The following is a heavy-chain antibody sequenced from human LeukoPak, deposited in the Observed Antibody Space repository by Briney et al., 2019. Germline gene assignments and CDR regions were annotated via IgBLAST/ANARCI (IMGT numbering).Heavy chain of an antibody. CDR1: GFTFNTYW. J-gene: IGHJ6*03. CDR2: IKEDGSEK. CDR3: ARDTYDSSGYHFYYMDV. D-gene: IGHD3-22*01. Sequence: PGGSLRLSCAVSGFTFNTYWMSWVRQAPGKGLEWVANIKEDGSEKHYGDPVRGRFTISRDNAKNSLYLRMNSLRAEDTALYFCARDTYDSSGYHFYYMDVWGKGTTVTVSS. V-gene: IGHV3-7*01.